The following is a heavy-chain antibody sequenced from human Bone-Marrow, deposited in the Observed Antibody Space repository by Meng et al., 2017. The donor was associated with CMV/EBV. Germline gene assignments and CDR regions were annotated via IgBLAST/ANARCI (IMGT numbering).Heavy chain of an antibody. D-gene: IGHD5/OR15-5a*01. CDR1: GFIVSSKC. V-gene: IGHV3-53*01. CDR3: ARAPRSTVFRGIDV. Sequence: GESLKISCAASGFIVSSKCMTWVRQAPGRGLEWVSTIYDDGETYYADSVKGRFTISRDNSKTALYLQMHSLRAEDTAMYYCARAPRSTVFRGIDVWGQGTTVTVSS. J-gene: IGHJ6*02. CDR2: IYDDGET.